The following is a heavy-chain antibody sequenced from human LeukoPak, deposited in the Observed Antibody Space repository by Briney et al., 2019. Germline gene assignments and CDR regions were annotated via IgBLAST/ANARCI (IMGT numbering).Heavy chain of an antibody. D-gene: IGHD6-19*01. Sequence: PGGSLRLSCTASGFTFGDYLMSWFRQAPGKGLEWIGFISGGTTEYAASVKGRFTISRDDSTSIAYLQMNSLTTEDTAVYSCSRGSGWLSVYWGQGTLVTVSS. V-gene: IGHV3-49*03. CDR3: SRGSGWLSVY. CDR2: ISGGTT. CDR1: GFTFGDYL. J-gene: IGHJ4*02.